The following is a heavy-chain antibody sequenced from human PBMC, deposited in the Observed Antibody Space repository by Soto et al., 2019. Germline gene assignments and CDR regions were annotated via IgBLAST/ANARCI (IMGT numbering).Heavy chain of an antibody. CDR2: IWYDGSNK. CDR1: GFTFSSYG. J-gene: IGHJ4*02. V-gene: IGHV3-33*01. CDR3: ARGTMVRGVHIDY. D-gene: IGHD3-10*01. Sequence: QVQLVESGGGVVQPGRSLRLSCAASGFTFSSYGMHWVRQAPGKGLEWVAVIWYDGSNKYYADSVKGRFTISRDNSKNTLYLQINSLRAEDTAVYYCARGTMVRGVHIDYWGQGTLVTVSS.